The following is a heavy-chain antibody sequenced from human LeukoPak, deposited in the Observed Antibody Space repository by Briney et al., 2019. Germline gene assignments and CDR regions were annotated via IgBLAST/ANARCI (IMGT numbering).Heavy chain of an antibody. CDR3: ARADDSSGYLYYYYGMDV. CDR1: GYTFTSYD. D-gene: IGHD3-22*01. J-gene: IGHJ6*02. CDR2: MNPNSGNT. Sequence: ASVKVSCKASGYTFTSYDINWVRQATGQGLEWMGWMNPNSGNTGYAQKFQGRATMTRNTSISTAYMELSSLRSEDTAVYYCARADDSSGYLYYYYGMDVWGQGTTVTVSS. V-gene: IGHV1-8*01.